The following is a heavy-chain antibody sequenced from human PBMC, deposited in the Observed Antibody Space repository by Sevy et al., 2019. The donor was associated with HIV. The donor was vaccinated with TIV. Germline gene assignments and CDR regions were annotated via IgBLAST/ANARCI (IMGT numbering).Heavy chain of an antibody. J-gene: IGHJ5*02. Sequence: SETLSLTCAVSGYSITTGYYWGWIRQPPGKGLDWIGSIHYSGSTNYNPSLKSRVTISVDTSKNQFFLRLSSVTAADTAVYYCARYIAAVGNNWFDPWGQGTLVTVSS. V-gene: IGHV4-38-2*01. CDR1: GYSITTGYY. CDR2: IHYSGST. D-gene: IGHD6-13*01. CDR3: ARYIAAVGNNWFDP.